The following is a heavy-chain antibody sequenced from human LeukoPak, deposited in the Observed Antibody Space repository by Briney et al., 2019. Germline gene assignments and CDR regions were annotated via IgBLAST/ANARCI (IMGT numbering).Heavy chain of an antibody. D-gene: IGHD4-17*01. V-gene: IGHV3-74*01. Sequence: GGSLRLSCAAAGFTFSSYWMHWVRQAPGKGLVWVSRINSDGSSTSYADSVKGRFTISRDNAKNTLYLQMNSLRAEDTAVYYCARVATVTTWAFDIWGQGTMVTVSS. CDR3: ARVATVTTWAFDI. J-gene: IGHJ3*02. CDR2: INSDGSST. CDR1: GFTFSSYW.